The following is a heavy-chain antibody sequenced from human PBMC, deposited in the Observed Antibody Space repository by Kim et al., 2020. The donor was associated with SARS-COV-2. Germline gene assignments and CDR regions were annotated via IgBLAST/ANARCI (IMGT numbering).Heavy chain of an antibody. CDR3: ARSYDSRYYYGMDV. J-gene: IGHJ6*02. V-gene: IGHV1-69*13. Sequence: SVKVSCKASGGTFSSYAISWVRQAPGQGLEWMGGIIPIFGAAYYAPKFQGRVTITADESTSTAYMELSSLRSEDTAGYYCARSYDSRYYYGMDVWGQGTTVTVSS. CDR2: IIPIFGAA. CDR1: GGTFSSYA. D-gene: IGHD3-22*01.